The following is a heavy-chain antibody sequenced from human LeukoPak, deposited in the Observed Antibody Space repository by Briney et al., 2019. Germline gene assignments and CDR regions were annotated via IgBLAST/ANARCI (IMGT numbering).Heavy chain of an antibody. Sequence: PSETLSLTCTVSGGSISSYYWSWIRQPPGKGLEWIGYIYYSGSTNYNPSLKSRVTISVDTSKNQFSPKLSSVTAADTAVYYCARSDTALIQGYYFDYWGQGTLVTVSS. CDR1: GGSISSYY. V-gene: IGHV4-59*01. CDR3: ARSDTALIQGYYFDY. D-gene: IGHD5-18*01. CDR2: IYYSGST. J-gene: IGHJ4*02.